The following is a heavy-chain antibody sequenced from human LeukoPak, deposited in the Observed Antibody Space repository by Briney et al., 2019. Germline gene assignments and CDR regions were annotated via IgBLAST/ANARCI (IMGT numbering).Heavy chain of an antibody. J-gene: IGHJ5*02. Sequence: SVKVSCKASGGTFSSYAISWVRQAPGQGLEWMGGIIPIFGTANYAQKFQGRVTITADKSTSTAYMELSSLRSEDTAVYYCARVGDYDILTGYYSIAGWFDPWGQGTLVTVSS. V-gene: IGHV1-69*06. CDR3: ARVGDYDILTGYYSIAGWFDP. D-gene: IGHD3-9*01. CDR1: GGTFSSYA. CDR2: IIPIFGTA.